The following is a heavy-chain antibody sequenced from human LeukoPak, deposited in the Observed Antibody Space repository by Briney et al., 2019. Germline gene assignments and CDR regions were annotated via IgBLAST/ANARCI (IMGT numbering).Heavy chain of an antibody. J-gene: IGHJ6*02. CDR2: ISGSGSTI. CDR1: GLTFSDYY. V-gene: IGHV3-11*01. Sequence: GGSLRLSCAASGLTFSDYYMSWIRQAPGKGLEWVSYISGSGSTIYYADSVKGRFTNSRDNAKNSLYLQTDSLSAEDTAVYYCTTLHYYGMVVWGPGTTVTVS. CDR3: TTLHYYGMVV.